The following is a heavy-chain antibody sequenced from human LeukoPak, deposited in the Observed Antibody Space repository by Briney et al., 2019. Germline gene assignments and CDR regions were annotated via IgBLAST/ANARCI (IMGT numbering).Heavy chain of an antibody. CDR2: IYYSGST. CDR1: GGSISSYY. V-gene: IGHV4-59*08. Sequence: KTSETLSLTCTVSGGSISSYYWSWIRQPPGKGLEWIGYIYYSGSTNYNPSLKSRVTISVDTSKNQFSLKLSSVTAADTAVYYCARTRWLVEKGFDYWGQGTLVTVSS. D-gene: IGHD6-19*01. J-gene: IGHJ4*02. CDR3: ARTRWLVEKGFDY.